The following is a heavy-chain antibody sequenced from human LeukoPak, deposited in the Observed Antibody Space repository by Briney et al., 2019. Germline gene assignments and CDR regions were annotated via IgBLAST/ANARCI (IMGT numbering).Heavy chain of an antibody. CDR2: INPSGGST. V-gene: IGHV1-46*01. CDR1: GYTFTSYY. Sequence: ASVKVSCKASGYTFTSYYMHWVRQAPGQGLEWMGIINPSGGSTSYAQKFQGRVTMTRDTSKNQFSLKLSSVTAADTAVYYCARDSPQIFPHAFDIWGQGTMVTVSS. CDR3: ARDSPQIFPHAFDI. J-gene: IGHJ3*02. D-gene: IGHD3-9*01.